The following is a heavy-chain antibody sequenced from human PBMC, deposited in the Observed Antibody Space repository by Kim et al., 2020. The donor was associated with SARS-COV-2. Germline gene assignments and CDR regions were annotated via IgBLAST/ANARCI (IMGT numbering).Heavy chain of an antibody. CDR2: ISYDGSNK. CDR3: ARAHGDPAAADY. Sequence: GGSLRLSCAASGFTFSSYAMHWVRQAPGKGLEWVAVISYDGSNKYYADSVKGRFTISRDNSKNTLYLQMNSLRAEDTAVYYCARAHGDPAAADYWGQGTLVTVSS. D-gene: IGHD4-17*01. V-gene: IGHV3-30*04. J-gene: IGHJ4*02. CDR1: GFTFSSYA.